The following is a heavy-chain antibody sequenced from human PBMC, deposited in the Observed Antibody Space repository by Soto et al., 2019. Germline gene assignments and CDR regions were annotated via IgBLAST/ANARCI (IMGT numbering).Heavy chain of an antibody. CDR1: GFTFSSYS. V-gene: IGHV3-21*01. D-gene: IGHD5-18*01. CDR2: ISSSSSYI. J-gene: IGHJ4*02. CDR3: AGGVQGGVRGYSYGGDY. Sequence: GGSLRLSCAASGFTFSSYSMNWVRQAPGKGLEWVSSISSSSSYIYYADSVKGRFTISRDNAKNSLYLQMNSLRAEDTAVYYCAGGVQGGVRGYSYGGDYWGQGTLVTVSS.